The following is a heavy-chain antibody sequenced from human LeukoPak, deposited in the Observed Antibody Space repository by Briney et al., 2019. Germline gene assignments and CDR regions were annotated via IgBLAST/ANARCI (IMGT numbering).Heavy chain of an antibody. CDR1: GFTFSSYG. CDR2: ISYDGSNK. J-gene: IGHJ4*02. CDR3: AKDQTFIAAAYFDY. D-gene: IGHD6-13*01. Sequence: GGSLRLSCAASGFTFSSYGMHWVRQAPGKGLEWVAVISYDGSNKYYADSVKGRFTISRDNSKNTLYLQMNSLRAEDTAVYYCAKDQTFIAAAYFDYWGQGTLVTVSS. V-gene: IGHV3-30*18.